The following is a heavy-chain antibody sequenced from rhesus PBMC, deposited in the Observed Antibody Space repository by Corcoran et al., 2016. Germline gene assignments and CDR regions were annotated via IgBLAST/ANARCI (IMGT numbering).Heavy chain of an antibody. CDR1: GGSFSSYW. J-gene: IGHJ5-1*01. V-gene: IGHV4-80*01. D-gene: IGHD6-25*01. CDR3: ARDRGYSGSWKRAFDV. CDR2: INGNSGST. Sequence: QVQLQESGPGLVTPSETLSLTCAVSGGSFSSYWWSWTRQPPGKGLAWIGEINGNSGSTTYNPPLKSRVTISKDASKNQFSLKLSSVTAADTAVYYCARDRGYSGSWKRAFDVWGQGVLVTVSS.